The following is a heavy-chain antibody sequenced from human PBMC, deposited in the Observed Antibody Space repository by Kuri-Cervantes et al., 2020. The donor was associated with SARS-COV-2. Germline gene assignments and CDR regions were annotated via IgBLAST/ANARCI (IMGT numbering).Heavy chain of an antibody. J-gene: IGHJ4*02. D-gene: IGHD4-23*01. CDR1: GFSFSSFP. CDR3: AKDWSLGGNFRYYFDY. V-gene: IGHV3-30*18. Sequence: GESLKISCAASGFSFSSFPMHWVRHAPGKGLEWVALISTDGNARYYVDFLKGRFTISRDNSKNTLHLDMNSLRPEDTGVYYCAKDWSLGGNFRYYFDYWGQGTLVTVSS. CDR2: ISTDGNAR.